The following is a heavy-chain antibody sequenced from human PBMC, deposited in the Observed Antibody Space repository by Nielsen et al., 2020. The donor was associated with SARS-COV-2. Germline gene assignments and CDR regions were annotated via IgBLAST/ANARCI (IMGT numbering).Heavy chain of an antibody. V-gene: IGHV3-30*18. Sequence: GGSLRLSCAASGFTFNNYGFYWVRQAPGQGLEWVASISYEGRKNYYGNSLTGRFTVSRDTSKNTVYLQMNSLSVEDTAVYYCAKRRAVFMLTFGGEGAIDVWGQGTTVSVSS. CDR1: GFTFNNYG. J-gene: IGHJ6*02. D-gene: IGHD3-16*01. CDR2: ISYEGRKN. CDR3: AKRRAVFMLTFGGEGAIDV.